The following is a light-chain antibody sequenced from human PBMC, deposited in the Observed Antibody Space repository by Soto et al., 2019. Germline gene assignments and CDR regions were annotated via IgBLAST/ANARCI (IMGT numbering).Light chain of an antibody. CDR2: VGTGGIVG. V-gene: IGLV9-49*01. Sequence: QSVLTQPPSASASLGASVTLTCTLSSDYSHYKVDWYQQRPGKGPRFVMRVGTGGIVGSKGDGIPDRFSVLGLGLNRYLTIKNIQEEDESDYHCGADHGSGSNFVVVFGGGTKLTVL. CDR3: GADHGSGSNFVVV. CDR1: SDYSHYK. J-gene: IGLJ2*01.